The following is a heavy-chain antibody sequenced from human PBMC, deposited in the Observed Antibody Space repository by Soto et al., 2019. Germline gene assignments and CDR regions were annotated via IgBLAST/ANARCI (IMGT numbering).Heavy chain of an antibody. D-gene: IGHD3-9*01. J-gene: IGHJ3*02. CDR3: AKVGPTVLRYFDWPFSGAFDI. CDR1: GFTFDDYA. V-gene: IGHV3-9*01. Sequence: GGSLRLSCAASGFTFDDYAMHWVRQAPGKGLEWVSGISWNSGSIGYADSVKGRFTISRDNAKNSLYLQMNSLRAEDTALYYCAKVGPTVLRYFDWPFSGAFDIWGQGTMVTVSS. CDR2: ISWNSGSI.